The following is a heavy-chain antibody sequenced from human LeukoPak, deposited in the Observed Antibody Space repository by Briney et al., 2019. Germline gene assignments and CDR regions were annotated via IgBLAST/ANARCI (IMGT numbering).Heavy chain of an antibody. D-gene: IGHD5-24*01. Sequence: SETLSLTCTVSGGSISSSSYYWGWIRQPPGKGLEWIGSIYYSGSTYYNPSLKSRVTISVDTSKNQFSLKLSSVTAADTPVYYCARAWEMATIDYWGQGTLVTVSS. CDR2: IYYSGST. CDR3: ARAWEMATIDY. J-gene: IGHJ4*02. CDR1: GGSISSSSYY. V-gene: IGHV4-39*07.